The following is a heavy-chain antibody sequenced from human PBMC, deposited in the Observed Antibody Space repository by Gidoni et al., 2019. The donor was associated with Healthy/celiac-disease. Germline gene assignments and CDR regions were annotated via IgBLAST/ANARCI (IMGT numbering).Heavy chain of an antibody. CDR3: ARVPYIAARPDYFDY. CDR2: ISYDGSNK. Sequence: QVQLVESGGGVVQPGRSLRLSCAASGFTFSSYAMHWVRQAPGKGLEWVAVISYDGSNKYYADSVKGRFTISRDNSKNTLYLQMNSLRAEDTAVYYCARVPYIAARPDYFDYWGQGTLVTVSS. V-gene: IGHV3-30*04. D-gene: IGHD6-6*01. CDR1: GFTFSSYA. J-gene: IGHJ4*02.